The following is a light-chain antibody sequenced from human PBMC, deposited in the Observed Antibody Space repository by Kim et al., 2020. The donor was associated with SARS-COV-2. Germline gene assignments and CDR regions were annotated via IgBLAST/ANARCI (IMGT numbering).Light chain of an antibody. J-gene: IGKJ1*01. V-gene: IGKV1-5*03. CDR1: QSISSW. CDR3: HQYNTYSGGT. Sequence: DIQMSQSPSTLSASVGDRITITCRASQSISSWVAWYQHKPGKAPKLLIYEASRLQSGVPSRFSGSGSGAEFTLTISGLQPDDFATYYCHQYNTYSGGTFGQGPKLEI. CDR2: EAS.